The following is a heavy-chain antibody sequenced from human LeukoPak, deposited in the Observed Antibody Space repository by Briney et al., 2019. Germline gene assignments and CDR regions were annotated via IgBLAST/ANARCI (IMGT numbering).Heavy chain of an antibody. CDR3: AKAKDSSGYYPYY. Sequence: GGSLRLSCAASGFTFSSYGMHWVRQAPGKGLEWVAVISYDGSNKYYADSVKGRFTISRDNSKNTLYLQMNSLRAEDTAVYYCAKAKDSSGYYPYYCGQGTLVTVSS. CDR2: ISYDGSNK. V-gene: IGHV3-30*18. CDR1: GFTFSSYG. D-gene: IGHD3-22*01. J-gene: IGHJ4*02.